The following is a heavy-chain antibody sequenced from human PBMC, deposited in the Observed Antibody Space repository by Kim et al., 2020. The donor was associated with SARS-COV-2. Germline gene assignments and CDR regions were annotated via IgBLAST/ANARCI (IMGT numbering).Heavy chain of an antibody. Sequence: SETLSLTCAVSGGSISSSNWWRWVRQPPGKGLEWIGEIYHSGSTNYNPSLKSRVTISVDKSKNQFSLKLSSVTDADTAVYYCARVFRGPVRITMVWEPDGWGQGTLVTVSS. V-gene: IGHV4-4*02. J-gene: IGHJ4*02. CDR3: ARVFRGPVRITMVWEPDG. CDR2: IYHSGST. D-gene: IGHD3-10*01. CDR1: GGSISSSNW.